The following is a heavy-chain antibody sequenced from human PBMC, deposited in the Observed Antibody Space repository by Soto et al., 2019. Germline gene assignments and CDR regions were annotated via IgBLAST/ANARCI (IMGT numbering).Heavy chain of an antibody. V-gene: IGHV3-33*01. CDR1: GFTFSSCG. D-gene: IGHD6-13*01. J-gene: IGHJ6*02. CDR2: IWYDGSNK. Sequence: QVQLVESGGGVVQPGRSLRLSCAASGFTFSSCGMHWVRQAPGKGLEWVAVIWYDGSNKYYADSVKGRFTISRDNSKNTLYLQMNSLRAEDTAVYYCAREEQQLVLPSFYYYYYGMDVWGQGTTVTVSS. CDR3: AREEQQLVLPSFYYYYYGMDV.